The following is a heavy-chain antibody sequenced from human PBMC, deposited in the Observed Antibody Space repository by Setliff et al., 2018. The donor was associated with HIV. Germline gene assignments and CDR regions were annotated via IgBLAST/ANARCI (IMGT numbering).Heavy chain of an antibody. J-gene: IGHJ4*02. CDR2: INPSEST. D-gene: IGHD2-21*02. CDR3: ARGGDWTLDY. V-gene: IGHV4-34*01. CDR1: GGSFSNHY. Sequence: SETLSLTCAVYGGSFSNHYWTWIRQPPGKGLEWIGEINPSESTHYNPSLKSRVTISVDTSKNQFSLILTSVTAADTAVYYCARGGDWTLDYWGRGSLVTVST.